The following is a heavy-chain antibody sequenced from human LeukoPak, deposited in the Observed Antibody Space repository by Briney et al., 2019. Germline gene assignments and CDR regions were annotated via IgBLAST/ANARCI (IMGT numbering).Heavy chain of an antibody. CDR2: IKQDGSEK. D-gene: IGHD3-22*01. CDR3: ARVSYHYYDSSGYWEPFDY. CDR1: GFTFSSYW. V-gene: IGHV3-7*01. J-gene: IGHJ4*02. Sequence: GGSLRLSCAASGFTFSSYWMSWVRQAPGKGLEWVANIKQDGSEKYYADSVKGRFTISRDNAKNSLYLQMNSLRAEDTAVYYCARVSYHYYDSSGYWEPFDYWGQETLVTVSS.